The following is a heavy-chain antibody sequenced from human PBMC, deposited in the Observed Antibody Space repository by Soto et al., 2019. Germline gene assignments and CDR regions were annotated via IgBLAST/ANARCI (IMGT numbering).Heavy chain of an antibody. Sequence: GGSLRLSCAASGFTFSSYGMHWVRQAPGKGPEWVAVIWYDGSNKYYADSVKGRFTISRDNSKNTLYLQMNSLRAEDTAVYYCARRSVVSPVDYYYGMDVWGQGTTVTVSS. CDR2: IWYDGSNK. V-gene: IGHV3-33*01. CDR1: GFTFSSYG. CDR3: ARRSVVSPVDYYYGMDV. D-gene: IGHD2-15*01. J-gene: IGHJ6*02.